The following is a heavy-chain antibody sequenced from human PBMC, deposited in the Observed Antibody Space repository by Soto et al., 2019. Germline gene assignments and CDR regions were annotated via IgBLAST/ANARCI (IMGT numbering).Heavy chain of an antibody. V-gene: IGHV3-66*01. CDR3: ARNGDSSDYRGWFDP. J-gene: IGHJ5*02. CDR2: IYSGGTT. CDR1: GFTVSSNY. D-gene: IGHD3-22*01. Sequence: EVQLAESGGGLVQPGGSLRLSCAASGFTVSSNYMSWVRQAPGKGLEWVSVIYSGGTTYYADSVKGRFTISRDNSKNTRYLKMNSLRAEDTAGYYCARNGDSSDYRGWFDPWGQGTLVTVSS.